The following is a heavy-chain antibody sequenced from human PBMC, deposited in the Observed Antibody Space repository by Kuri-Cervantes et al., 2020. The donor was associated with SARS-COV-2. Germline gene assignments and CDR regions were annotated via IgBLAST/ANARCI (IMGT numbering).Heavy chain of an antibody. CDR2: IYTSGST. Sequence: LETLSLTCAVYDGSFSGYYWSWIRQPAGKGLEWIGYIYTSGSTNYNPSLKSRVTISVDTSKNQFSLKLSSVTAADTAVYYCARVLPEITIFGVVRTRAYYFDYWGQGTLVTVSS. CDR3: ARVLPEITIFGVVRTRAYYFDY. V-gene: IGHV4-4*09. CDR1: DGSFSGYY. D-gene: IGHD3-3*01. J-gene: IGHJ4*02.